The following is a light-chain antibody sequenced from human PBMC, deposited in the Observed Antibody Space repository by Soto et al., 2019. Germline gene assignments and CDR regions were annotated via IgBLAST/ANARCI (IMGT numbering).Light chain of an antibody. CDR1: QSISSN. CDR2: RTS. J-gene: IGKJ5*01. CDR3: QQRSNWPQIT. V-gene: IGKV3-11*01. Sequence: EIVMTQSPATLSVSPGERATLSCRASQSISSNLAWYQQKPGQAPRLLMFRTSSRATGIPARFSGSGSGTDFTLTISSLEPEDFAVYYCQQRSNWPQITFGQGTRLEI.